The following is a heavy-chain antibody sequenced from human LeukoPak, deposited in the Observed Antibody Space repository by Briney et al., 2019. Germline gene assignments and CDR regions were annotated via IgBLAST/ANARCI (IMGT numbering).Heavy chain of an antibody. CDR1: GFTFRSYT. J-gene: IGHJ4*02. CDR2: IKEDGSEK. V-gene: IGHV3-7*01. Sequence: PGGSLRLSCAASGFTFRSYTMNWVRQAPGKGLEWVANIKEDGSEKYYVDSVRGRFTISRDNAKNSLYLQMNSLRAEDSAVYYCARYHWNDVAYWGQGTLVTVSS. D-gene: IGHD1-1*01. CDR3: ARYHWNDVAY.